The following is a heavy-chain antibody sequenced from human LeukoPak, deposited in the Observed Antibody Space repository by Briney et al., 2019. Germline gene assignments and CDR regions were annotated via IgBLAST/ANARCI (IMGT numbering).Heavy chain of an antibody. CDR2: ISCSGGST. CDR3: AKDGEPPSSSWSHDAFDI. CDR1: GFTFSSYA. Sequence: GGSLRLSCAASGFTFSSYAMSWVRQAPGKGLEWVSAISCSGGSTYYADSVKGRFTISRDNSKNTLYLQMNRLRAEDTAVYYCAKDGEPPSSSWSHDAFDIWGQGTMVTVSS. V-gene: IGHV3-23*01. D-gene: IGHD6-13*01. J-gene: IGHJ3*02.